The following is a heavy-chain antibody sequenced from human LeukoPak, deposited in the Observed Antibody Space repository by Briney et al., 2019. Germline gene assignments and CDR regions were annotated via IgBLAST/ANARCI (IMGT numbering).Heavy chain of an antibody. CDR3: AFWAGGERLVPLFDY. J-gene: IGHJ4*02. D-gene: IGHD6-13*01. CDR2: FSSDGGNE. CDR1: GFILSNYA. Sequence: PGRSLRLSCAASGFILSNYALHWVRQAPGKGLEWVAVFSSDGGNEYYADSVKGRFTISRDNSNNTLYLQMNSLRAEDTAVYYCAFWAGGERLVPLFDYWGQGTLVTVSS. V-gene: IGHV3-30*14.